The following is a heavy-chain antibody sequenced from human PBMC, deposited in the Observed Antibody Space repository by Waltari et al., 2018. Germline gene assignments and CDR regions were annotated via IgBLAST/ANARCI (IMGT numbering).Heavy chain of an antibody. V-gene: IGHV4-34*01. CDR3: VRLEDCSGPGGNCYSGDPFAMDV. CDR2: INHAANT. J-gene: IGHJ6*02. D-gene: IGHD2-15*01. CDR1: GGSFTGYY. Sequence: QVQLQQWGAGLLQPSETLSLTCAVYGGSFTGYYWGWVRQPPGKGLEWIGEINHAANTNYNPSLRSLVIMSVDTSKNQFSLKLTFVTAADTGVYYCVRLEDCSGPGGNCYSGDPFAMDVWGQGTTVTVSS.